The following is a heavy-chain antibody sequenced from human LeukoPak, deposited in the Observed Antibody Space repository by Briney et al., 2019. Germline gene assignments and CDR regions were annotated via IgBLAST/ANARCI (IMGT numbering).Heavy chain of an antibody. CDR3: ARDRCGGDCYSDWFDP. V-gene: IGHV4-59*01. CDR1: GGSISSYY. Sequence: SETLSLTCTVSGGSISSYYWSWIRQPPGKGLEWIGYIYYSGSTNYNPSLKSRVTISVDTSKNQFSLKLSSVTAADTAVYYCARDRCGGDCYSDWFDPRGQGTLVTVSS. J-gene: IGHJ5*02. D-gene: IGHD2-21*02. CDR2: IYYSGST.